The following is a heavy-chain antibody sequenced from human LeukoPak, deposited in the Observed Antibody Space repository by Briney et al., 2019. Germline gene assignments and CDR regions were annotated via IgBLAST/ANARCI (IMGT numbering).Heavy chain of an antibody. J-gene: IGHJ2*01. D-gene: IGHD2/OR15-2a*01. Sequence: PGGSLRLSCAVSGLSFSDNRMIWVRQAPEERLEWVAVTAGADDVIQYADSVKGRFTISRDNAKASLYLQMYGLRVDDSAVYYCATEYCTDKGNFDLWGRGTLVTVSS. CDR1: GLSFSDNR. CDR3: ATEYCTDKGNFDL. V-gene: IGHV3-23*01. CDR2: TAGADDVI.